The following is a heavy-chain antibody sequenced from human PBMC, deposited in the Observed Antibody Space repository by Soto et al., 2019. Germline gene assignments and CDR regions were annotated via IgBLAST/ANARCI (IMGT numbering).Heavy chain of an antibody. J-gene: IGHJ6*04. V-gene: IGHV4-61*01. CDR1: GGSVSSGSYY. D-gene: IGHD4-17*01. CDR3: ARYVGAVTTYYYYGMDV. Sequence: PSETLSLTCTVSGGSVSSGSYYWTWIRHPPGKGLEWIGYIYYSGSTNYNPSLKSRVTISVDTSKNQFSLKLSSVTAADTAVYYCARYVGAVTTYYYYGMDVWGKGTTVTVSS. CDR2: IYYSGST.